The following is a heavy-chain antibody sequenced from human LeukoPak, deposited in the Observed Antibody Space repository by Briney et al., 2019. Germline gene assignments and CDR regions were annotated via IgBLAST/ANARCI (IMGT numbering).Heavy chain of an antibody. J-gene: IGHJ4*02. Sequence: GGSLRLSCAASRFTFSNYVMHWVRQAPGKGLEWVAVISYDGSDKYYADSVKGRFTISRDNSKNTLYLQMNSLRAEDTAVYYCARTCYDILTGYNPYFDYWGQGILVTVSS. CDR3: ARTCYDILTGYNPYFDY. CDR1: RFTFSNYV. D-gene: IGHD3-9*01. V-gene: IGHV3-30*03. CDR2: ISYDGSDK.